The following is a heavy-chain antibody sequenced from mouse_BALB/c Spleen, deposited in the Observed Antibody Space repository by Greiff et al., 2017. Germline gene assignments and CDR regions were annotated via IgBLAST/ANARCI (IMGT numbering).Heavy chain of an antibody. CDR3: ASDYYGSSYFFDF. V-gene: IGHV5-6*01. Sequence: EVKVVESGGDLVKPGGSLKLSCAASGFTFSSYGMSWVRQTPDKRLEWVATISSGGSYTYYPDSVKGRFTISRDNAKNTLYLQMSSLKSEDTAMYYCASDYYGSSYFFDFWGEGTLVTVSA. D-gene: IGHD1-1*01. CDR2: ISSGGSYT. J-gene: IGHJ3*01. CDR1: GFTFSSYG.